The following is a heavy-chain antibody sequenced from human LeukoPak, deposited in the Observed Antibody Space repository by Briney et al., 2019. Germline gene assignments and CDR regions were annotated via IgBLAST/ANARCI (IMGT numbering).Heavy chain of an antibody. CDR1: GFSFSSYW. V-gene: IGHV3-74*01. D-gene: IGHD1-26*01. CDR3: TVGGTDSHY. J-gene: IGHJ4*02. Sequence: GGSLRLSCAASGFSFSSYWMHWVRQVPGKGLVWVSRINSDGSSTSYADSVKGRFTISRDNAKNTLFLQMKSLRADDTAVYYCTVGGTDSHYWGQGTLVTVSS. CDR2: INSDGSST.